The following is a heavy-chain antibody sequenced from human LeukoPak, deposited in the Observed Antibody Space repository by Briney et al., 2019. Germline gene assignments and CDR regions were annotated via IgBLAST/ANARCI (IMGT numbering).Heavy chain of an antibody. J-gene: IGHJ4*02. D-gene: IGHD3-3*01. CDR3: AKDGHQYYYQSGYYGSPLDH. Sequence: GGSLRLSCAASGFTFSNYGMHWVRQAPGKGLEWVALISFDGSNKYYADSVKGRFTISRDNSKNTLYLQMNSLRAEDTAVYYCAKDGHQYYYQSGYYGSPLDHWGQGTLVTVSS. CDR1: GFTFSNYG. V-gene: IGHV3-30*18. CDR2: ISFDGSNK.